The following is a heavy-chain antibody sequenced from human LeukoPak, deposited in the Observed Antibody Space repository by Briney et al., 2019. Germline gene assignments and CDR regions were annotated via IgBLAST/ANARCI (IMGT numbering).Heavy chain of an antibody. Sequence: ASVKVSCKASGYTFTGYYMHWVRQAPGQGLERMGWINPNNSGTNYARKFQGRVTMTRDTPISTAYMELSTLRSDDTAVYYCARIDRFGESYFDYWGQGTLVTVSS. CDR2: INPNNSGT. J-gene: IGHJ4*02. V-gene: IGHV1-2*02. D-gene: IGHD3-10*01. CDR1: GYTFTGYY. CDR3: ARIDRFGESYFDY.